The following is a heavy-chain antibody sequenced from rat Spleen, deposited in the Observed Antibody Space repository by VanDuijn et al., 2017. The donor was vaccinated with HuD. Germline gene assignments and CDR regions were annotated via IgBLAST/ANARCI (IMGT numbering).Heavy chain of an antibody. Sequence: QVQLKESGPGLVQPSETLSLTCTVSGFSLNDYSVHWVRQPPGKGLEWMGVLWRGGSTEYNSALKSRLSISRDTSKNHIFLKMNSLQSEDTATYHCARAPGNGYVMDAWGQGASVTVSS. CDR1: GFSLNDYS. CDR2: LWRGGST. CDR3: ARAPGNGYVMDA. V-gene: IGHV2-45*01. D-gene: IGHD5-1*01. J-gene: IGHJ4*01.